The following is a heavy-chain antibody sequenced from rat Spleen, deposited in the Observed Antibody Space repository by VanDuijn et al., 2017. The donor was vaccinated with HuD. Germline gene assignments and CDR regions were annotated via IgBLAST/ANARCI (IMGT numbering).Heavy chain of an antibody. J-gene: IGHJ2*01. Sequence: EVQLVESGGGLVQPGRSLKLSCAASGFTFSDYNMAWVRQAPTKGLEWVATIIYDDSRTYYRDSVKCRFTISRDNAKSTLSLQMDSLRSEDTATYYCTTTFDYWGQGVMVTVSS. CDR2: IIYDDSRT. CDR3: TTTFDY. V-gene: IGHV5S10*01. CDR1: GFTFSDYN.